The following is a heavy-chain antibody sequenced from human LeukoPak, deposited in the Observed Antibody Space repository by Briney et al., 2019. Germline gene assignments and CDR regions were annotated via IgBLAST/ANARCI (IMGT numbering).Heavy chain of an antibody. D-gene: IGHD7-27*01. CDR1: GGSISSYY. CDR3: ARRLTGDIDY. J-gene: IGHJ4*02. V-gene: IGHV4-59*01. Sequence: SETLSLTCTVSGGSISSYYWSWIRQPPGKGLEWIGYIYYSGSTNYNPSLKSRVTISVDTSKNQFSLKLSSVTAADTAVYYCARRLTGDIDYWGQGTLVTVSS. CDR2: IYYSGST.